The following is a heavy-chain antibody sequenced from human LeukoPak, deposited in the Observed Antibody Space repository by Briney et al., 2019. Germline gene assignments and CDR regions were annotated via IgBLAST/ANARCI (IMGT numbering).Heavy chain of an antibody. D-gene: IGHD6-6*01. Sequence: ASVKVSXKASGYTITSYGISWVRQAPGQGLEWMGWISAYNGNTNYAQELQGRVTMTTDTSTSTAYMELRSLRSDGTAVYYCARVDLFSAAPFDPWGQGTLVTVSS. CDR2: ISAYNGNT. V-gene: IGHV1-18*01. J-gene: IGHJ5*02. CDR1: GYTITSYG. CDR3: ARVDLFSAAPFDP.